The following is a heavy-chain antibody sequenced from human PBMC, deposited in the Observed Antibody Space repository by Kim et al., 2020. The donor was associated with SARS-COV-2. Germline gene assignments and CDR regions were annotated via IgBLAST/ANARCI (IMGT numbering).Heavy chain of an antibody. D-gene: IGHD3-22*01. CDR3: ARARYYDSSGLDAFDI. CDR2: IYYSGST. CDR1: GGSISSYY. J-gene: IGHJ3*02. V-gene: IGHV4-59*01. Sequence: SETLSLTCTVSGGSISSYYWSWIRQPPGKGLEWIGYIYYSGSTNYNPSLKSRVIISVDTSKNQFSLKLSSVTAADTAVYYCARARYYDSSGLDAFDIWG.